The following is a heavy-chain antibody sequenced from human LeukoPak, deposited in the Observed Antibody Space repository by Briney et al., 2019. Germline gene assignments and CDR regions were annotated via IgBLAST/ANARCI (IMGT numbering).Heavy chain of an antibody. CDR1: GDSINSYY. CDR2: IYCSGST. J-gene: IGHJ4*02. V-gene: IGHV4-59*01. D-gene: IGHD3-3*01. CDR3: ARSAYDFWSGYYAY. Sequence: SETLSLTCTVSGDSINSYYWSWIRQPPGKGLECIGYIYCSGSTNYNPSLKSRVTISVDTSKNQFSLKLSSVTAADTAVYYCARSAYDFWSGYYAYWGQGTLVTVSS.